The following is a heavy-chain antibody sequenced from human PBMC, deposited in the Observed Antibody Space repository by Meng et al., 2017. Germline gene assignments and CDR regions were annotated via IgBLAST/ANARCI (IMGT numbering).Heavy chain of an antibody. V-gene: IGHV4-39*07. CDR1: GGSISSSSYY. CDR2: IYYSGST. CDR3: AREPRGYSGYVSGY. D-gene: IGHD5-12*01. Sequence: SETLSLTCTVSGGSISSSSYYWGWIRQPPGKGLEWIGSIYYSGSTYYNPSLKSRVTISVDTSKNQFSLKLSSVTAADTAVYYCAREPRGYSGYVSGYWGQGKQVTVSS. J-gene: IGHJ4*02.